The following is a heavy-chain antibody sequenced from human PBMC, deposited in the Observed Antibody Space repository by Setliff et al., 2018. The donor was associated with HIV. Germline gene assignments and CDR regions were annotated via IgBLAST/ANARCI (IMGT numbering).Heavy chain of an antibody. Sequence: RLSCEASGFTVSGSYINWVRQAPGKGLEWVAVIYNNGNTYYADSVKGRFTISRDASKNTLYLQMNSLSAEDTALYYCARDRRPVWGMDVWGQGTTVTVSS. D-gene: IGHD3-16*01. CDR1: GFTVSGSY. CDR2: IYNNGNT. CDR3: ARDRRPVWGMDV. V-gene: IGHV3-66*03. J-gene: IGHJ6*02.